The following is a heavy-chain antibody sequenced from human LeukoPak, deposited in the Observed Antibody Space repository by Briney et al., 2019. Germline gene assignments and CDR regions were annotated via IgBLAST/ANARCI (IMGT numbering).Heavy chain of an antibody. CDR2: ISSTSNTM. V-gene: IGHV3-48*01. D-gene: IGHD3-3*01. CDR1: GFTFSSYN. Sequence: GGSLRLSCAASGFTFSSYNMNWVRQAPGKGPEWISYISSTSNTMYYADSVKGRFTISRDSSKNTLYLQMNSLRAEDTAVYYCARDFVPGAFDIWGQGTMVTVSS. J-gene: IGHJ3*02. CDR3: ARDFVPGAFDI.